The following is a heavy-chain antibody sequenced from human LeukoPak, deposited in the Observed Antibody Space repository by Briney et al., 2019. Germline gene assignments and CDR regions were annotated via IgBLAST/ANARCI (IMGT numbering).Heavy chain of an antibody. J-gene: IGHJ4*02. CDR3: ARDHGSGYYKGYFDY. Sequence: ASVKVSCKASGYTFTSYYMHRVRQAPGQGLEWMGIINPSGGSTSYAQKFQGRVTMTRDTSTSTIYMELSSLRSEDTAVYYCARDHGSGYYKGYFDYWGQGTLVTVSS. V-gene: IGHV1-46*01. CDR2: INPSGGST. D-gene: IGHD3-3*01. CDR1: GYTFTSYY.